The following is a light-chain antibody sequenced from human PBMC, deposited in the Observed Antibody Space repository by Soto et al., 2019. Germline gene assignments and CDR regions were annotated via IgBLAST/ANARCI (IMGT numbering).Light chain of an antibody. CDR2: EVT. CDR3: SSYAGSNNLL. Sequence: QSALTQPPSASGSPGQSVTISCNGTSGDVGGYNYVSWYQQHPGKAPKLMIYEVTQRPSGVPDRFSGSKSGNTASLTVSGLQAEDEADYYCSSYAGSNNLLFGGGTKVTVL. V-gene: IGLV2-8*01. CDR1: SGDVGGYNY. J-gene: IGLJ3*02.